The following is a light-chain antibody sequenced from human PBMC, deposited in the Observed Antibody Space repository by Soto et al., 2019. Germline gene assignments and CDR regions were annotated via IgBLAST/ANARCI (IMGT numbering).Light chain of an antibody. CDR1: QGISSY. J-gene: IGKJ3*01. V-gene: IGKV1-8*01. Sequence: AIRMTQSPSSFSASTGDRVTITCRASQGISSYLAWYQQKPGKAPKLLIYAASTLQSGVPSRFSGSGSGTDVTLTISCLQSEDCATYYFQQYYSYPFTFGPGTKVDI. CDR3: QQYYSYPFT. CDR2: AAS.